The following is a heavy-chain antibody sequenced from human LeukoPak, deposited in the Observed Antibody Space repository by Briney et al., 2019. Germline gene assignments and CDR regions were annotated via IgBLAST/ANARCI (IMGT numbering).Heavy chain of an antibody. J-gene: IGHJ4*02. V-gene: IGHV4-39*01. CDR3: AIQHSSGSLLDY. D-gene: IGHD6-19*01. CDR1: GGSLSSSSYY. Sequence: PSETLSLTCTVSGGSLSSSSYYWGWLRQPPGKGLEWIGRYYYSGSPYYTPSLKSRVTISVDTSKNRFSLKLSSVTAADTAVYYCAIQHSSGSLLDYWGQGTLVTVSS. CDR2: YYYSGSP.